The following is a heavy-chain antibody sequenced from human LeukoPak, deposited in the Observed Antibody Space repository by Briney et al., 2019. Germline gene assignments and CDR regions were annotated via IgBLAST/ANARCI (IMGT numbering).Heavy chain of an antibody. V-gene: IGHV3-15*01. D-gene: IGHD2-15*01. J-gene: IGHJ4*02. CDR1: GFTFSNAW. CDR2: IKIQTDGGTS. CDR3: TTCSGASCYSNY. Sequence: GGSLRLSCAASGFTFSNAWMSWVRQAPGKGLEWVGLIKIQTDGGTSDYAAPVKGRFSFSRDDSQNTLYLQMNSLKTEDTAVYYCTTCSGASCYSNYWGQGTLVTVSS.